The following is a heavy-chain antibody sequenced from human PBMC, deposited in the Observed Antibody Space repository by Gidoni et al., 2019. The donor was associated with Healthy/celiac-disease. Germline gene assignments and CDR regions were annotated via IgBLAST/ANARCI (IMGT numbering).Heavy chain of an antibody. D-gene: IGHD3-16*02. CDR2: IIPIFGTA. V-gene: IGHV1-69*01. J-gene: IGHJ4*02. Sequence: QVQLVQSGAEVKTPGSSVKVSCKASGGTFSSYSISWVRQAPGQGLEWMGGIIPIFGTANYAQKFQGRVTITADESTSTAYMELSSLRSEDTAVYYCARRRRSYDYVWGSYRSPFDYWGQGTLVTVSS. CDR3: ARRRRSYDYVWGSYRSPFDY. CDR1: GGTFSSYS.